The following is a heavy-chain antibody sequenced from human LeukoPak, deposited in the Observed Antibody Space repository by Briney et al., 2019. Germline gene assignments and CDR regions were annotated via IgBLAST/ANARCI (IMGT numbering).Heavy chain of an antibody. V-gene: IGHV1-18*01. J-gene: IGHJ4*02. CDR3: ARDDYYDISGYRDY. D-gene: IGHD3-22*01. Sequence: AAVRVSCKASGYTFTRFGMSWVRQAPGQGLEWMGWIRVTNGDANYAQQVQGRVTMTGDTSKRTVYMELRSLRSDDTAVYYCARDDYYDISGYRDYWGQGTLVTVYS. CDR2: IRVTNGDA. CDR1: GYTFTRFG.